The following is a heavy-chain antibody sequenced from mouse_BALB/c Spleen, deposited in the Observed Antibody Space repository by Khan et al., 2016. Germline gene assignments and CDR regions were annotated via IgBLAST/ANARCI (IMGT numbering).Heavy chain of an antibody. CDR3: ASRTLTPQYFDV. Sequence: VQLQQSGAELVKPGASVKLSCTASGCNIKDTYMHWVKQRPEQGLEWIGKIDPTNGNTNYDPKFQGTATITADTSSNTAYLQLSSLASEDTAVYYCASRTLTPQYFDVWGAGTTVTVSS. V-gene: IGHV14-3*02. J-gene: IGHJ1*01. CDR2: IDPTNGNT. CDR1: GCNIKDTY.